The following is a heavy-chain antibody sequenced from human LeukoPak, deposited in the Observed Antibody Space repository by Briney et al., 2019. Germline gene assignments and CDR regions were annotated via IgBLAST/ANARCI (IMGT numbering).Heavy chain of an antibody. CDR1: GGTFSSYA. V-gene: IGHV1-69*04. CDR3: ARDRCSGGSCYPPDNWFDT. J-gene: IGHJ5*02. CDR2: IIPILGIA. D-gene: IGHD2-15*01. Sequence: ASVKVSCKASGGTFSSYAISWVRQAPGQGLEWMGRIIPILGIANYAQKFQGRVTITADKSTSTAYMELSSLRSEDTAVYYCARDRCSGGSCYPPDNWFDTWGQGTLVTVSS.